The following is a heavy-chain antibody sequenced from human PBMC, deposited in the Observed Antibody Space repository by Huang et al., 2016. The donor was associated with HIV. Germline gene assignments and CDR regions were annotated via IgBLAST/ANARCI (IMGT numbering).Heavy chain of an antibody. J-gene: IGHJ5*02. V-gene: IGHV4-34*02. CDR1: GGSLSGYY. D-gene: IGHD3-10*01. CDR2: VNHLGSP. CDR3: ARDATKNPRGWFDP. Sequence: QVHLQQWGAGLLKSAETLSLTCAVYGGSLSGYYWIWLRQTPGKGLEWIGEVNHLGSPNYNPSLKSRVSISMDESKKQFSLKLKFISDAYTAVYFCARDATKNPRGWFDPWGQGSLVTVSS.